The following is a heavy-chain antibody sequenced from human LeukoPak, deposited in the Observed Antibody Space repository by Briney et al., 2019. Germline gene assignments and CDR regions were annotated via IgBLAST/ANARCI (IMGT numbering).Heavy chain of an antibody. CDR1: GFTFSSYA. V-gene: IGHV3-23*01. D-gene: IGHD4-17*01. J-gene: IGHJ4*02. CDR3: AKDLYGDYDNDWI. Sequence: GGSLRLSCAASGFTFSSYAMSWVRQAPGKGLEWVSAISGSGGSTYYADSVKGRFTISRDNSKSTLYLQMNSLRAEDTAVYYCAKDLYGDYDNDWIWGQGTLVTVSS. CDR2: ISGSGGST.